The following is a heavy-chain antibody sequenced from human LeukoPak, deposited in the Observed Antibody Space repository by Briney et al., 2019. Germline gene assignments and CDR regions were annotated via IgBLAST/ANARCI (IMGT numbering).Heavy chain of an antibody. D-gene: IGHD5-18*01. CDR1: GGSISSYH. V-gene: IGHV4-4*07. CDR3: ARDGNSYGPDFDY. J-gene: IGHJ4*02. Sequence: SETLSLTCAVSGGSISSYHWSWIRQPAGKGLEWIGHININEGPKYNPSLRSRVTMSADTSRNQYSLKLSSVTAADTAVYYCARDGNSYGPDFDYWGQGTLVTVSS. CDR2: ININEGP.